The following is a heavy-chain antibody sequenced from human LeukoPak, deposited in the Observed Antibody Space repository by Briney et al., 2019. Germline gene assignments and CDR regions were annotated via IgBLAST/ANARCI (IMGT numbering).Heavy chain of an antibody. V-gene: IGHV3-23*01. J-gene: IGHJ4*02. CDR3: AKDYSDSRVGDVFFEY. CDR2: ITSGFTP. CDR1: GLTFSNYA. Sequence: GGSLRLSCAASGLTFSNYAMSWFRQAPGKGLEWVSGITSGFTPHYADSVKGRFTISRDNSKNTFHLQMNSLRAEDTAVYYCAKDYSDSRVGDVFFEYGGEGTLVTVSA. D-gene: IGHD1-26*01.